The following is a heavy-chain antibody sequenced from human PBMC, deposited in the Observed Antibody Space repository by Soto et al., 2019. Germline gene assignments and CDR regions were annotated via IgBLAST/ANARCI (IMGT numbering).Heavy chain of an antibody. J-gene: IGHJ5*02. CDR3: ASVGLGTYWFDP. CDR2: IIPIFGTA. CDR1: GGTFSSYT. D-gene: IGHD1-1*01. V-gene: IGHV1-69*12. Sequence: QVQLVQSGAEVKKPGSSVKVSCKASGGTFSSYTISWVRQAPGQGLEWMGGIIPIFGTANYAQKFQGRVTITADESTCTAYMELSSLRSEDTAVYYCASVGLGTYWFDPWGQGTLVTVSS.